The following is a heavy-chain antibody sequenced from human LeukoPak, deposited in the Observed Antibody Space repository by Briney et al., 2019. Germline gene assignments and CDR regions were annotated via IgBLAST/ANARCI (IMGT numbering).Heavy chain of an antibody. D-gene: IGHD5-18*01. CDR3: ARSPWIQLWLGAFDI. J-gene: IGHJ3*02. CDR2: IYHSGST. Sequence: SETLSLTCAVSGYSISSGYYWGWIRQPPGKGLEWIGSIYHSGSTYYNPSLKSRVTISVDTSKNQFSLKQSSVTAADTAVYYCARSPWIQLWLGAFDIWGQGTMVTVSS. V-gene: IGHV4-38-2*01. CDR1: GYSISSGYY.